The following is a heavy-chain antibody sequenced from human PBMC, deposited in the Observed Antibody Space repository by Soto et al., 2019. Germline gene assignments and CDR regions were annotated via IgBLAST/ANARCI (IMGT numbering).Heavy chain of an antibody. CDR2: ISGSGGST. Sequence: GGSLRLSCAASGFTFSSYAMSWVRQAPGKGLEWVSAISGSGGSTYYADSVKGRFTISRDNSKNTVYLQMTSLRADDTAVYYCADGGRYPYYWGPGTLVTVSS. D-gene: IGHD1-26*01. CDR3: ADGGRYPYY. CDR1: GFTFSSYA. J-gene: IGHJ4*02. V-gene: IGHV3-23*01.